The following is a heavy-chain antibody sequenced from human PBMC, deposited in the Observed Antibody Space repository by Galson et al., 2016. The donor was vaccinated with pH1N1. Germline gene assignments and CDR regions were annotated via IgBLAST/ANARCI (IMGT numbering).Heavy chain of an antibody. D-gene: IGHD7-27*01. J-gene: IGHJ4*02. CDR3: IRDLGCLRDF. V-gene: IGHV1-46*03. CDR2: IDPSNGGT. CDR1: GYPFTTYY. Sequence: SVKVSCKASGYPFTTYYFHWVRQAPGQGLEWMGVIDPSNGGTTFAQKLQSLVTMTRDTSTSTVYMELRGLKSEDTAVYYCIRDLGCLRDFWGQGTLVTVSS.